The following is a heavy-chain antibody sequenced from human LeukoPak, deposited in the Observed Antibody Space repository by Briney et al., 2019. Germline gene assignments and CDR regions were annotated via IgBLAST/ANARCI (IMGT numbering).Heavy chain of an antibody. Sequence: GGSLRLSCAASGFTFSNYAVNWVRQAPGKGLEWVSTITGSGGSTFYADSVKGRFTISRDNSMDTLYLQMSSLRAEDTAVYYCTKDRGRYYDSSGYYWGYYFDSWGQGILVTVST. J-gene: IGHJ4*02. CDR3: TKDRGRYYDSSGYYWGYYFDS. CDR1: GFTFSNYA. D-gene: IGHD3-22*01. CDR2: ITGSGGST. V-gene: IGHV3-23*01.